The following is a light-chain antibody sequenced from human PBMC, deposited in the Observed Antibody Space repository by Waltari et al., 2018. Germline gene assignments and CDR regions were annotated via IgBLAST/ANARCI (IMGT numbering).Light chain of an antibody. CDR2: HAS. Sequence: EIVLTQSPGPLSLPPGEGVTPSCRASQSVSKHLAWYQQRPGQAPRLLLYHASTRATGIPDRFSGSGSGTDFSLTISRLEPEDFAVYYCQHYVRLPATFGQGTRVEIK. J-gene: IGKJ1*01. V-gene: IGKV3-20*01. CDR3: QHYVRLPAT. CDR1: QSVSKH.